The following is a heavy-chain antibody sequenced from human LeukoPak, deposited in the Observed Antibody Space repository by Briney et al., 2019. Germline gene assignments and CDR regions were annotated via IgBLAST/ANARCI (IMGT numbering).Heavy chain of an antibody. D-gene: IGHD3-22*01. Sequence: SVKVSCKASGGTSSSYAISWVRQAPGQGLEWIGGIIPIFGTANYAQKFQGRVTITTDESTSTAYMELSSLRSEDTAVYYCARGNSETYYYDSSGTGGFDPWGQGTLVTVSS. J-gene: IGHJ5*02. V-gene: IGHV1-69*05. CDR1: GGTSSSYA. CDR2: IIPIFGTA. CDR3: ARGNSETYYYDSSGTGGFDP.